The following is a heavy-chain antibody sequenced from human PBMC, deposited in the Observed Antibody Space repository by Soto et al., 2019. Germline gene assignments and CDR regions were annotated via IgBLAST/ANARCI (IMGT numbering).Heavy chain of an antibody. V-gene: IGHV4-34*01. CDR1: GGSFSGYY. J-gene: IGHJ3*02. D-gene: IGHD5-12*01. Sequence: SETLSLTCAVYGGSFSGYYWSWIRQPPGKGLEWIGEINHSGSTNYNPSLKSRVTIAVDTSKNQFSLKLSSVTAADTAVYYCARGAWGGYSGYDDAFDIWGQGTMVTVSS. CDR3: ARGAWGGYSGYDDAFDI. CDR2: INHSGST.